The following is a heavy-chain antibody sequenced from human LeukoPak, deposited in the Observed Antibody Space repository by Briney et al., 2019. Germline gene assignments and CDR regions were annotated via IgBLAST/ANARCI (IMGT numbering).Heavy chain of an antibody. CDR2: IYYSGST. J-gene: IGHJ5*02. Sequence: PSETLSLTRTVSGGSISSHYWSWIRQPPGKGLEWIGYIYYSGSTNYNLSLKSRVTISVDTSKNQFSLKLSSVTAADTAVYYCAREGGYCSGGSCYETENWFDPWGQGTLVTVSS. V-gene: IGHV4-59*11. D-gene: IGHD2-15*01. CDR1: GGSISSHY. CDR3: AREGGYCSGGSCYETENWFDP.